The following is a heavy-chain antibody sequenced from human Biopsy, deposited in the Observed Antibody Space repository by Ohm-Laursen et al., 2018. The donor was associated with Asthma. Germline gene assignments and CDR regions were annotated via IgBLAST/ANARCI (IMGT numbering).Heavy chain of an antibody. Sequence: GTLSLTCTVSGASITSSAYYWGWIRQPPGKGLEWIGSMYYGENTYYSPSLKSPVTLSVDTSKNQFSLILSSVTAADTAVYFCVRHQYSSSWSTFDYWGQGALVTVSS. D-gene: IGHD3-22*01. CDR3: VRHQYSSSWSTFDY. V-gene: IGHV4-39*01. CDR2: MYYGENT. J-gene: IGHJ4*02. CDR1: GASITSSAYY.